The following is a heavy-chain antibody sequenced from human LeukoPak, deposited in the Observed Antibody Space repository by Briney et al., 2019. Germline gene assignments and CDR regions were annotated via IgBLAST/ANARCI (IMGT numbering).Heavy chain of an antibody. CDR3: ARKNDGSGSYPYYYYYYGMDV. J-gene: IGHJ6*02. CDR2: IYHSGST. Sequence: SQTLSLTCAVSGGSISSGGYSWSWIRQPPGKGLEWIGYIYHSGSTYYNPSLKSRVTISVDRSKNQFSLKLSSVTAADTAVYYCARKNDGSGSYPYYYYYYGMDVWGQGTTVTVSS. D-gene: IGHD3-10*01. V-gene: IGHV4-30-2*01. CDR1: GGSISSGGYS.